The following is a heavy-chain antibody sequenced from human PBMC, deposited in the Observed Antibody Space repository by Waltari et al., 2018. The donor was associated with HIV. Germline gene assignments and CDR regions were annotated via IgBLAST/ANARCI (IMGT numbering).Heavy chain of an antibody. J-gene: IGHJ4*02. CDR2: ISGSGNST. Sequence: EVQLLVSGGGLIEPGGVLRISCVGSGFIFRSHARSWVRQAPGKGLEWVSVISGSGNSTYYAGSVKGRFIISRDNSKNTVFLQMNSLRAEDTAVYYCAKGDCNSPSCPFDFWGQVTLVTVSS. D-gene: IGHD2-2*01. V-gene: IGHV3-23*01. CDR1: GFIFRSHA. CDR3: AKGDCNSPSCPFDF.